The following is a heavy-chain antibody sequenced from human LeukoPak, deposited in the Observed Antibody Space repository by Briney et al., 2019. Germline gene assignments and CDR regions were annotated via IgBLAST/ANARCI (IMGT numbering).Heavy chain of an antibody. CDR1: GGSISSGSYY. CDR3: ARDTSRAGYGDLFDY. V-gene: IGHV4-61*02. CDR2: IYTSGST. D-gene: IGHD4-17*01. Sequence: PSQTLSLTCTVSGGSISSGSYYWSWIRQPAGKGLEWIGRIYTSGSTNYNPSLKSRVTISVDTSKNQFFLKQGPVTAAATAVYDCARDTSRAGYGDLFDYWGQGTLVTVSS. J-gene: IGHJ4*02.